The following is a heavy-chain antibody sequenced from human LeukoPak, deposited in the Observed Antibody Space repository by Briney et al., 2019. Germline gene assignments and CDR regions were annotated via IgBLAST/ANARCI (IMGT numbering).Heavy chain of an antibody. D-gene: IGHD6-13*01. CDR2: ISSSSSYI. CDR3: ARERASSSWTLFGY. CDR1: GFTFSSYS. J-gene: IGHJ4*02. V-gene: IGHV3-21*01. Sequence: GGSLRLSCAASGFTFSSYSMNWVRQAPGKGLEWVSSISSSSSYIYYADSVRGRFTISRDDAKNSLYLQMNSLIAEDAAVYYCARERASSSWTLFGYWGQGTLVTVSS.